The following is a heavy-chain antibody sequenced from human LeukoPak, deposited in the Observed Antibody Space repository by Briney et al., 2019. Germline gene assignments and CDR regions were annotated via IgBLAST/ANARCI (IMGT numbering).Heavy chain of an antibody. CDR2: FNTHRGAT. CDR1: GYGFSDVY. D-gene: IGHD1-1*01. Sequence: ASVKVSCKASGYGFSDVYFNWVRQAPGQGLEWMGWFNTHRGATNSAQTVQSRVRIDASFDTAHMELTRLTSGDTAVYYCATSSTVTHTRDPWGQGTLVTVSS. J-gene: IGHJ5*02. V-gene: IGHV1-2*02. CDR3: ATSSTVTHTRDP.